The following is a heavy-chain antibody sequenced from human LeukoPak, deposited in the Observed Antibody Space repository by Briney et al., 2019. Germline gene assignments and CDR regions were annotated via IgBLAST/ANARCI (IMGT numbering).Heavy chain of an antibody. J-gene: IGHJ4*02. Sequence: GGSLRLSCAASGFTFSSYAMSWVRQAPGKGLEWVSAISGRGGSTYYADSVKGRFTISRDNSKNTLYLQMDSLRAEDTAVYYCAKDGARGWELLPLDYWGQGTLVTVSS. CDR2: ISGRGGST. CDR3: AKDGARGWELLPLDY. CDR1: GFTFSSYA. V-gene: IGHV3-23*01. D-gene: IGHD1-26*01.